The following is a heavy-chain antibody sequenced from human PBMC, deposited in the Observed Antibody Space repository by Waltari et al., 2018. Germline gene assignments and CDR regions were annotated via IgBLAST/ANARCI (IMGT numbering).Heavy chain of an antibody. CDR1: GYTFTDYY. D-gene: IGHD3-9*01. Sequence: EVQLVQSGAEVKKPGATVKISCKVSGYTFTDYYMHWVQQAPGKGLEWMGLVDPKDGETIDADKFQGRVTITADTSTDTAYMELSSLRSEDTAVYHCATLPPPTGLSDYYGMDVWGQGTTVTVSS. CDR3: ATLPPPTGLSDYYGMDV. CDR2: VDPKDGET. V-gene: IGHV1-69-2*01. J-gene: IGHJ6*02.